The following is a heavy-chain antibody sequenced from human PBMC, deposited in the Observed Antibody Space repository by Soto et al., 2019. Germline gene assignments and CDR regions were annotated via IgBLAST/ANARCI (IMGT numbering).Heavy chain of an antibody. Sequence: QVQLVQSGAEVKKPGSSVKVSCKASGVTFTSETISWVRQAPGQGLEWMGGIIPLFGAASYAHKFQGRVTITADESTSIVYLELSSLRSADTAVYYCATELGENPASPFDSWGHGTLVTASS. CDR1: GVTFTSET. CDR2: IIPLFGAA. D-gene: IGHD2-21*01. V-gene: IGHV1-69*01. J-gene: IGHJ4*01. CDR3: ATELGENPASPFDS.